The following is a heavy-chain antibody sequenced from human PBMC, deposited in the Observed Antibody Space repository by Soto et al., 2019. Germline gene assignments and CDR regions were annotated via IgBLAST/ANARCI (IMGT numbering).Heavy chain of an antibody. J-gene: IGHJ6*02. CDR3: ARRGYSYGYSSDGSGMDV. D-gene: IGHD5-18*01. CDR2: IIPIFGTA. Sequence: QVQLVQSGAEVKKPGSSAKVSCKASGGTFSSYAISWVRQAPGQGLEWMGGIIPIFGTANYAQKFQGRVTITADESTSTAYMELSSLRSEDTAVYYCARRGYSYGYSSDGSGMDVWGQGTTVTVSS. CDR1: GGTFSSYA. V-gene: IGHV1-69*12.